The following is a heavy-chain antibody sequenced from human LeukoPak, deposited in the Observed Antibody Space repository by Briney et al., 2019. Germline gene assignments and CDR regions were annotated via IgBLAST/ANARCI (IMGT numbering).Heavy chain of an antibody. V-gene: IGHV4-39*07. CDR1: GGSISSSNYY. D-gene: IGHD6-13*01. Sequence: SETLSLTCIVSGGSISSSNYYWGWIRQSPGKGLEWIGSIYSRGSTYYNPSLKSRVIVSSDMSKNQFSLMLNSVTAADTAVYYCARRRLYWIAAAGTSFGWFDPWGQGTLVTVSS. J-gene: IGHJ5*02. CDR2: IYSRGST. CDR3: ARRRLYWIAAAGTSFGWFDP.